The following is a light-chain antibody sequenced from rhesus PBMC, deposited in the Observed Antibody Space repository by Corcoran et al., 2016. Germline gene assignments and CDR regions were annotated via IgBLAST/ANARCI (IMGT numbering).Light chain of an antibody. Sequence: DIQMTQSPSSLSASVGDRVTITCRASQGITNDLAWYQQKPGETPKLLIYEASSLQSGIPSRFSGSVSGTDFPLTICSLQPEVFATYYCQHYYSTPLPFGGGTKVEIK. CDR2: EAS. CDR1: QGITND. V-gene: IGKV1-25*01. J-gene: IGKJ4*01. CDR3: QHYYSTPLP.